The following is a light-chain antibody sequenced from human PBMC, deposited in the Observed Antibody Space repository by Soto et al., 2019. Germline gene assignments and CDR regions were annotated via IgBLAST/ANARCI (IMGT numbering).Light chain of an antibody. CDR2: DVS. J-gene: IGLJ1*01. CDR3: SSYTSSSSWV. Sequence: QSVLTQPASVSGSPGQSITISCTGTSSVVGGYNYVSWYQQHPGKAPKLMIYDVSNRPSGVSNRFSGSKSGNTASLTISGLQAEDEADYCCSSYTSSSSWVFGTGTKVTVL. CDR1: SSVVGGYNY. V-gene: IGLV2-14*01.